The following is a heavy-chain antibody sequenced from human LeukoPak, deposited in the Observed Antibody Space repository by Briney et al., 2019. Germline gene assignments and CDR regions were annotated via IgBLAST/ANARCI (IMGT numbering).Heavy chain of an antibody. CDR3: ARMWIQLWLLSPFDY. J-gene: IGHJ4*02. V-gene: IGHV3-23*01. Sequence: GGSLRLSCAASGLTFSSYAMSWVRQAPGKGLEWVSAISGSGGSTYYADSVKGRFTISRDNSKNTLYLQMNSLRAEDTAVYYCARMWIQLWLLSPFDYWGQGTLVTVSS. D-gene: IGHD5-18*01. CDR1: GLTFSSYA. CDR2: ISGSGGST.